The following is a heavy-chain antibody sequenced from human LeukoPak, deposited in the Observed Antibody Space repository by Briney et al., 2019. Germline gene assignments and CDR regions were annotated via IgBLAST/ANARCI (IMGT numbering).Heavy chain of an antibody. CDR3: ARGPVLRSRMDV. CDR2: INHSGST. J-gene: IGHJ6*04. CDR1: GGYFSAYY. D-gene: IGHD3-3*01. V-gene: IGHV4-34*01. Sequence: SETLSLTCAVYGGYFSAYYWSWIRQPPGKGLEWIGEINHSGSTNYNPSLKSRVTISVDTSKNQFSLKLSSVTAADTAVYYCARGPVLRSRMDVWGKGTTVTVSS.